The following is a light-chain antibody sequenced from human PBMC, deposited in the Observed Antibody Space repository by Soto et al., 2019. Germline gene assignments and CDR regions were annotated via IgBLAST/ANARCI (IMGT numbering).Light chain of an antibody. CDR3: QQYGGSTRT. Sequence: IVLTQNPGTLSLSPGERATLSCRASQSVSSSYLAWYQQKPGQAPRLLIYGASSRATGVPDRITGSGSGTDFTLSISRLEPEDFAVYYCQQYGGSTRTFG. V-gene: IGKV3-20*01. CDR2: GAS. CDR1: QSVSSSY. J-gene: IGKJ1*01.